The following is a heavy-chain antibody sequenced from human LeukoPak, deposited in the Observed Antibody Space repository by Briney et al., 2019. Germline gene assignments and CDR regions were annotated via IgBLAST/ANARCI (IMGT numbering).Heavy chain of an antibody. D-gene: IGHD4-11*01. Sequence: GGSLRLSCAGSGDSFISHTMIWVRQAPGKGLEWISYIGYSGSPIYYADSVKGRFGIYRDDAKTSLYLPMNSLRAEDTAFYYCAREYDSRARFDSWGQGILVTVSS. CDR2: IGYSGSPI. J-gene: IGHJ4*02. CDR1: GDSFISHT. CDR3: AREYDSRARFDS. V-gene: IGHV3-48*01.